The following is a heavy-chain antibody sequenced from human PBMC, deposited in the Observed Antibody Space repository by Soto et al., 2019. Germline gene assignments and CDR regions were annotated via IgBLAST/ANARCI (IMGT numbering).Heavy chain of an antibody. CDR2: ISWNSGSI. CDR1: GFTFDDYA. D-gene: IGHD5-18*01. V-gene: IGHV3-9*01. CDR3: AKDIGGYSYGNDAFDI. Sequence: GGSLRLSCAASGFTFDDYAMHWVRQAPGKGLEWVSGISWNSGSIGYADSVKGRFTISRDNAKNSLYLQMNSLRAEDTALYYCAKDIGGYSYGNDAFDIWGQGTMVTVSS. J-gene: IGHJ3*02.